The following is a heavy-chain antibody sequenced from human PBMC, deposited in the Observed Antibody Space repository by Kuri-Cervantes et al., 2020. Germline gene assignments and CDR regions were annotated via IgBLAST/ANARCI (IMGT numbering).Heavy chain of an antibody. V-gene: IGHV3-9*01. CDR2: ISWNSGSI. CDR3: AKDIGAAAGTGFGY. CDR1: GFTFSSYG. J-gene: IGHJ4*02. Sequence: SLKISCAASGFTFSSYGMHWVRQAPGKGLEWVSGISWNSGSIGYADSVKGRFTISRDNAKNSLYLQMNSLRAEDTALYYCAKDIGAAAGTGFGYWGQGTLVTVSS. D-gene: IGHD6-13*01.